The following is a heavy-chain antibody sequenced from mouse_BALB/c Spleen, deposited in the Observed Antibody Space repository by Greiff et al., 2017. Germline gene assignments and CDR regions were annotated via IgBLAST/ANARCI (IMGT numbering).Heavy chain of an antibody. V-gene: IGHV5-6-3*01. CDR1: GFTFSSYG. CDR3: ARASRYLYYAMDY. CDR2: INSNGGST. J-gene: IGHJ4*01. D-gene: IGHD5-5*01. Sequence: EVQVVESGGGLVQPGGSLKLSCAASGFTFSSYGMSWVRQTPDKRLELVATINSNGGSTYYPDSVKGRFTISRDNAKNTLYLQMSSLKSEDTAMYYCARASRYLYYAMDYWGQGTSVTVSS.